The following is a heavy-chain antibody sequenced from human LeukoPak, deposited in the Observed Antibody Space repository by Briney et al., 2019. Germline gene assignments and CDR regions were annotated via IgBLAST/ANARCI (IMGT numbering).Heavy chain of an antibody. CDR2: IYSSETT. J-gene: IGHJ3*02. Sequence: LETLSLTCTVSGGSITGYHWSWIRQPPGKGLEWIGYIYSSETTNYKPSLKSRVTISADTSKNQFSLKLTSVTAADTAIYYCARRNDFDIWGQGTMVTVSS. CDR1: GGSITGYH. V-gene: IGHV4-4*08. CDR3: ARRNDFDI.